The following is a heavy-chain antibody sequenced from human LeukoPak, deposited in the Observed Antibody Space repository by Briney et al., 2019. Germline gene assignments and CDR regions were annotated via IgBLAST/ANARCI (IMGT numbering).Heavy chain of an antibody. CDR3: AAGVGDY. CDR2: IVVGSGNT. V-gene: IGHV1-58*02. CDR1: GYTFTGYY. D-gene: IGHD3-10*01. J-gene: IGHJ4*02. Sequence: SVKVSCKASGYTFTGYYIHWVRQAPGQGLEWMGWIVVGSGNTNYAQKFQERVTITRDMSTSTAYMELSSLRSEDTAVYYCAAGVGDYWGQGTLVTVSS.